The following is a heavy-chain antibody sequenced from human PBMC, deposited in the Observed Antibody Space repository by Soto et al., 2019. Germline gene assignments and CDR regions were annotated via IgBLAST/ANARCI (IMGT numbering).Heavy chain of an antibody. CDR1: FGAISSGSYY. CDR3: ARGGITFTDRDAFDI. J-gene: IGHJ3*02. Sequence: PSETLSLTCAVSFGAISSGSYYCACIRLPPGNLLEWIGYIYHSGTTYSNPSLKSRVDISVDTSKNQFSLKLNSLSAADTAVYYCARGGITFTDRDAFDIWGQGTMVTVSS. CDR2: IYHSGTT. D-gene: IGHD3-10*01. V-gene: IGHV4-31*11.